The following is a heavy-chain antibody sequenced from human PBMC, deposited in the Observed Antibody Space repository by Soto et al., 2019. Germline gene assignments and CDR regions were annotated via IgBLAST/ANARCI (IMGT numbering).Heavy chain of an antibody. CDR3: ARDRPPYSSGWPLGHAFDI. V-gene: IGHV6-1*01. J-gene: IGHJ3*02. CDR2: TYYRSKWYN. CDR1: GDSVSSNSAA. Sequence: QSQTLSLTCAISGDSVSSNSAAWNWIRQSPSRGLEWLGRTYYRSKWYNDYAVSVKSRITINPDTSKNQFSLQLNSVTPEDTAVYYCARDRPPYSSGWPLGHAFDIWGQGTMVTVSS. D-gene: IGHD6-19*01.